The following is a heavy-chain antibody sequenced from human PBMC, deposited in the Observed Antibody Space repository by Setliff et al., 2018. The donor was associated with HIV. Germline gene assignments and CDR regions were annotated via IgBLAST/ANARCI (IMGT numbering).Heavy chain of an antibody. V-gene: IGHV4-34*01. CDR1: GGSFSGYY. Sequence: PSETLSLTCAVYGGSFSGYYWSWIRQPPGKGLEWIGEINHSGSTNYNPSLKSRVTISVDTSKNQFSLKLSSVTAADTAVYYCARVRGGSSRGFLDYWGLGTLVTVSS. D-gene: IGHD3-10*01. CDR3: ARVRGGSSRGFLDY. CDR2: INHSGST. J-gene: IGHJ4*02.